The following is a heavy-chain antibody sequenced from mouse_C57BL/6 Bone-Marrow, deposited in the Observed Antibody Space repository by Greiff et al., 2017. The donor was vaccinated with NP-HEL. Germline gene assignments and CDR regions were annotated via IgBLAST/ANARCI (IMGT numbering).Heavy chain of an antibody. J-gene: IGHJ3*01. CDR3: ARHDLLCLRRRAWFAY. D-gene: IGHD2-2*01. Sequence: QVQLQQPGTELVKPGASVKLSCKASGYTFTSYWMHWVKQRPGQGLEWIGNINPSNGGTNYNEKFKSKATLTVDKSSSTAYMQLSSLTSEDSAVYYCARHDLLCLRRRAWFAYWGQGTLVTVSA. CDR1: GYTFTSYW. CDR2: INPSNGGT. V-gene: IGHV1-53*01.